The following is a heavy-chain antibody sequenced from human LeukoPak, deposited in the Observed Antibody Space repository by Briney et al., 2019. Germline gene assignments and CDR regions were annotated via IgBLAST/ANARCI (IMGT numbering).Heavy chain of an antibody. CDR3: ARGPKGDGYKSGDFDY. D-gene: IGHD5-24*01. V-gene: IGHV4-34*01. Sequence: PSETLSLTCAVYGGSFSGYYWSWIRQPPGKGLEWIGEINHSGSTNYNPSLKSRVTISVDTSKNQFSLKLSSVTAADTAVYYCARGPKGDGYKSGDFDYWGQGTLVTVSS. CDR1: GGSFSGYY. J-gene: IGHJ4*02. CDR2: INHSGST.